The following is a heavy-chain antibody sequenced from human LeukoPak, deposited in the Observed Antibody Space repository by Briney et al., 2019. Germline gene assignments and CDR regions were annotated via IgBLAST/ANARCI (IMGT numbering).Heavy chain of an antibody. V-gene: IGHV4-59*01. CDR2: IYYSGST. CDR3: ARGGYYCFDY. D-gene: IGHD3-22*01. CDR1: GGSIRSYY. J-gene: IGHJ4*02. Sequence: SETLSLTCTVSGGSIRSYYWSWIRQPPGKGLEWIGYIYYSGSTNYNPSLKSRVTIPVDTSKNQFSLKLSSVTAADTAVYYCARGGYYCFDYWGQGTLVTVSS.